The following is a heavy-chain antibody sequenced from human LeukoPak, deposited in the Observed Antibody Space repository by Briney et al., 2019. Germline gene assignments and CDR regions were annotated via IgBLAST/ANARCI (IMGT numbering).Heavy chain of an antibody. V-gene: IGHV3-74*01. J-gene: IGHJ4*02. CDR2: NNERATII. CDR3: VRDLILVWTPGDDFDH. Sequence: GGALRPSCAASGFTYSNYWMHGVRPAPGKGLEGVSRNNERATIISYADSVKRRFTISRENARNTLYLQMNSLTAEDAAVYYCVRDLILVWTPGDDFDHWGQGTLVTVSS. CDR1: GFTYSNYW. D-gene: IGHD3-16*01.